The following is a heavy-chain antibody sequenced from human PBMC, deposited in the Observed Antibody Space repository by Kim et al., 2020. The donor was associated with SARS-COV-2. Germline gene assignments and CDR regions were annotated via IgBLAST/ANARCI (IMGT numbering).Heavy chain of an antibody. CDR2: MNPNSGNT. J-gene: IGHJ4*02. Sequence: ASVKVSCKASGYTFTSYDINWVRQATGQGLEWMGWMNPNSGNTGYAQKFQGRVTMTRNTSISTAYMELSSLRSEDTAVYYCARGKGFLEWPVATPSDYWGQGTLVTVSS. CDR1: GYTFTSYD. D-gene: IGHD5-12*01. V-gene: IGHV1-8*01. CDR3: ARGKGFLEWPVATPSDY.